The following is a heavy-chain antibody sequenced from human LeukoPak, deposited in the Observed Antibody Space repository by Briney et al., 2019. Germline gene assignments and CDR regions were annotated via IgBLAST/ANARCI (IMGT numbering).Heavy chain of an antibody. CDR1: GFSLSTSGVG. CDR3: AHRREAYNWNGHFDY. J-gene: IGHJ4*02. D-gene: IGHD1-20*01. CDR2: IYWNDDK. V-gene: IGHV2-5*01. Sequence: SGPTLVNPTQTLTLTCTFSGFSLSTSGVGVGWIRQPPGKALVWLALIYWNDDKRYSPSLKSKPTITKDTSKNQVVLTMTNMDPVDTATYYCAHRREAYNWNGHFDYWGQGTLVTVSS.